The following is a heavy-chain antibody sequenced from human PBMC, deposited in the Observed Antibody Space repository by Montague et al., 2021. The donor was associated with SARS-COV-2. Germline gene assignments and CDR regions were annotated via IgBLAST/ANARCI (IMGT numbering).Heavy chain of an antibody. CDR3: ARSVKFAYGLDV. CDR1: SRSISNYY. Sequence: SETRSLTCTVSSRSISNYYWSWIRQPPGKGLEWIGFISHTESTNYNPSLEGRVSISIDTSKSQFSLRVRSVTAADTAVYYCARSVKFAYGLDVWGQGTTVTIAS. CDR2: ISHTEST. J-gene: IGHJ6*02. V-gene: IGHV4-59*12. D-gene: IGHD3-16*01.